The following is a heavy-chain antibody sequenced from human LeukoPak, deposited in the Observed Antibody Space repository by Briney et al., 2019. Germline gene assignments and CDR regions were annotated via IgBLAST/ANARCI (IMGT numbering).Heavy chain of an antibody. CDR2: IYYSGST. CDR1: GGSISSYY. J-gene: IGHJ3*02. D-gene: IGHD3-22*01. V-gene: IGHV4-59*01. Sequence: PSETLSLTCTVSGGSISSYYWSWIRQPPGKGLEWIGYIYYSGSTNYNPSLKGRVTISVDTSKNQFSLKLSSVTAADTAVYYCARYDSSDYPNPLSAFDIWGQGTMVIVSS. CDR3: ARYDSSDYPNPLSAFDI.